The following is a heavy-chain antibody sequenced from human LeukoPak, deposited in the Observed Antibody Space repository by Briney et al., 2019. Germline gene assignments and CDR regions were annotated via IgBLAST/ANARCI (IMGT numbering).Heavy chain of an antibody. CDR1: GGSINSDYW. J-gene: IGHJ4*02. Sequence: SETLSLTCAVSGGSINSDYWWTWVRQSPGKGLEWIGEIYHTGSVNYNLSLESRVTISRDRSKNQFSLMLRSVTAADTAVYYCARHDDFLSAYNYWGQGILITVSS. CDR3: ARHDDFLSAYNY. D-gene: IGHD3-3*01. V-gene: IGHV4-4*02. CDR2: IYHTGSV.